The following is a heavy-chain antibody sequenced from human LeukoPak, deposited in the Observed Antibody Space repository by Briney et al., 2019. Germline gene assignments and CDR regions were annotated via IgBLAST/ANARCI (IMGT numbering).Heavy chain of an antibody. CDR3: ARVPNPYDFWTEEATVDAFDI. V-gene: IGHV4-61*02. J-gene: IGHJ3*02. Sequence: SQTLSLTCTVSGGSISSGSYYWSWIRQPAGKGLEWIGRIYTSGSTNYNPSLKSRVTISVDTSKNQFSLKLSSVTAADTAVYYCARVPNPYDFWTEEATVDAFDIWGQGTMVTVSS. CDR1: GGSISSGSYY. CDR2: IYTSGST. D-gene: IGHD3-3*01.